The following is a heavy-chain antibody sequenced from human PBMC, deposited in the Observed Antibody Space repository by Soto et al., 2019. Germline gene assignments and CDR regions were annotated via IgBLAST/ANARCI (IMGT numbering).Heavy chain of an antibody. CDR3: VRHKDRNCFDP. J-gene: IGHJ5*02. CDR2: IYYSTRTYYNPSGST. V-gene: IGHV4-39*01. CDR1: GSSISSDSYS. Sequence: PSETLSLTCSVSGSSISSDSYSWGWIRQPPVKGLERIGSIYYSTRTYYNPSGSTYYTPSLKSRVSISIDTSKNHFSLKLSSVTATDTAVYYCVRHKDRNCFDPWGQGALVTVS.